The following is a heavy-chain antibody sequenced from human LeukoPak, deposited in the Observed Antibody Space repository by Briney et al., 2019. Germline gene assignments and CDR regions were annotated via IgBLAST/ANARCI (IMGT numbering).Heavy chain of an antibody. CDR3: ARLEYYYQHRFDY. J-gene: IGHJ4*02. CDR2: IYYSGST. CDR1: GGSISSSSYS. V-gene: IGHV4-39*01. Sequence: SETLSLTCTVSGGSISSSSYSWGWIRQPPGKGLEWIGRIYYSGSTYYNPSLKSRVTIPVDTSKNQFSLKLSSVTAADTAVYYCARLEYYYQHRFDYWGQGTLVTVSS. D-gene: IGHD3-10*01.